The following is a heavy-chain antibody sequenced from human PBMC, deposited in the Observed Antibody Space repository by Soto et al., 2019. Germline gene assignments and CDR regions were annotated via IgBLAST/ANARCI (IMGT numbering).Heavy chain of an antibody. CDR2: IRSKAYGGTT. J-gene: IGHJ3*02. V-gene: IGHV3-49*03. Sequence: GSLRLSCTASGFTFGDYAMSWFRQAPGKGLEWVGFIRSKAYGGTTEYAASVKGRFTISRDDSKSIAYLQMNSLKTEDTAVYYCTRLHLRGALDAFDIWGQGTMVTVSS. CDR3: TRLHLRGALDAFDI. CDR1: GFTFGDYA.